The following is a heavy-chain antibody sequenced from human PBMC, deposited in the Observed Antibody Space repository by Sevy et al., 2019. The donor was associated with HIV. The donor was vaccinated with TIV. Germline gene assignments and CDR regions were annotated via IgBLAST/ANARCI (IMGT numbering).Heavy chain of an antibody. CDR3: AKMQGGSYNYYGMDV. V-gene: IGHV3-30*18. D-gene: IGHD1-26*01. CDR2: LSYDGSEK. J-gene: IGHJ6*02. CDR1: GFIFSTYG. Sequence: GGSLRLSCAASGFIFSTYGIHWVRRAPGKGLEWVAVLSYDGSEKDYADSVRGRFTISRDNSKNTLYLQMNSLRVEDTAIYYCAKMQGGSYNYYGMDVWGQGTTVTVSS.